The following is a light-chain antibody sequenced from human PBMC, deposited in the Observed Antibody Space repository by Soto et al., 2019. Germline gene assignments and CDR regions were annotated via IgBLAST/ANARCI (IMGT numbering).Light chain of an antibody. Sequence: QSVLTQPPSASGTPGQRVTISCSGSSSNIGRNTVNWYQQLPGTAPKPLLYSNSQRPSGVPDRFSGSKSGSSASLAISGLQSEDEADYYCAVWDDSLNVLFGGGTKLTVL. CDR1: SSNIGRNT. CDR2: SNS. V-gene: IGLV1-44*01. J-gene: IGLJ3*02. CDR3: AVWDDSLNVL.